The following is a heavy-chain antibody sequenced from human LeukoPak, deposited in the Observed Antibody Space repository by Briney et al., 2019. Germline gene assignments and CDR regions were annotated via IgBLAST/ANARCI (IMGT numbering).Heavy chain of an antibody. J-gene: IGHJ3*02. V-gene: IGHV4-30-4*01. CDR1: GGSISNGDYY. Sequence: PSETLSLTCTVAGGSISNGDYYWSWIRQPPGKGLEWIGYIYYSGSTYYNPSLKSRVTISVDTSKNQFSLKLSSVTAADTAVYYCAIPVTPMRAFDIWGQGTMVTVSS. CDR2: IYYSGST. CDR3: AIPVTPMRAFDI. D-gene: IGHD5-18*01.